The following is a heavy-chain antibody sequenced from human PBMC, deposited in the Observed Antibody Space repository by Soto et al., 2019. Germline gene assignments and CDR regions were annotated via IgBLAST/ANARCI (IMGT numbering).Heavy chain of an antibody. Sequence: QVQLVQSGGEVKKPGASVKVSCKASGYTFTSYDINWVRQATGQGLEWMGWMNPNSGNTGYAQKFQGRVTMTRNTSISTAYMELSSLRSEDTAVYYCAGFKVWFGEYYGMDVWGQGTTVTVSS. CDR3: AGFKVWFGEYYGMDV. D-gene: IGHD3-10*01. CDR2: MNPNSGNT. CDR1: GYTFTSYD. V-gene: IGHV1-8*01. J-gene: IGHJ6*02.